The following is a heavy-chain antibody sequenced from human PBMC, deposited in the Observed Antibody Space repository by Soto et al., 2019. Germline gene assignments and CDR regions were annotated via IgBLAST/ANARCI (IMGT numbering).Heavy chain of an antibody. CDR3: AVYYDSSGYYPYDAFDI. CDR1: GYTFTTYY. CDR2: INPSGGST. Sequence: QVQLVQSGAEVKKPGASVKVSCKASGYTFTTYYMHWVRQAPGQGLEWMGIINPSGGSTSYAQKFQGRGTMNRDKSTRNVYLELSSLRSEDPAVYFCAVYYDSSGYYPYDAFDIWGQGTLVTVSS. V-gene: IGHV1-46*01. J-gene: IGHJ3*02. D-gene: IGHD3-22*01.